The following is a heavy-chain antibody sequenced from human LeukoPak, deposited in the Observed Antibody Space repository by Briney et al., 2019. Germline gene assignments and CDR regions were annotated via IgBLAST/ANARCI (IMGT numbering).Heavy chain of an antibody. CDR2: IANDGSEK. Sequence: PGGSLTLSCAVSGLIFSKYALHWVRQAPGKGLEWVAFIANDGSEKYAADSVSDRFLISRDNSRNTLYLHMNSLRPEDTSVYYCARYPFDYDFSSDYTAPTLYSFDSWGQGTLVTVSS. CDR3: ARYPFDYDFSSDYTAPTLYSFDS. CDR1: GLIFSKYA. V-gene: IGHV3-30-3*01. J-gene: IGHJ4*02. D-gene: IGHD3-3*01.